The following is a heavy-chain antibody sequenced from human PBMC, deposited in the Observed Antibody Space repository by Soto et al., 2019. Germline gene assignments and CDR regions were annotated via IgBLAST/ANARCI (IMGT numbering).Heavy chain of an antibody. CDR1: GGSISSDDYY. Sequence: RSLTCTVSGGSISSDDYYWSWIRQPPGKGLEWIAYNHNSGGTYYNPSLRSRVTTSVDTSKNQFSLHLSSTTAADTAVYYCARIGTVLDIVTNNWFDPWGQGTLVTVS. CDR2: NHNSGGT. D-gene: IGHD1-26*01. V-gene: IGHV4-30-4*01. CDR3: ARIGTVLDIVTNNWFDP. J-gene: IGHJ5*02.